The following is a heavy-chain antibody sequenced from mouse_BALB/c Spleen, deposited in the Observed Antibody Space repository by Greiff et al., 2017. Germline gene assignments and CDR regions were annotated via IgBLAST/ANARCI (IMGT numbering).Heavy chain of an antibody. D-gene: IGHD2-13*01. CDR2: ISSGGST. J-gene: IGHJ4*01. CDR1: GFTFSSYA. V-gene: IGHV5-6-5*01. Sequence: EVMLVESGGGLVKPGGSLKLSCAASGFTFSSYAMSWVRQTPEKRLEWVASISSGGSTYYPDSVKGRFTISRDNARNILYLQMSSLRSEDTAMYYCARDRTTGYAMDDWGQGTSVTVSS. CDR3: ARDRTTGYAMDD.